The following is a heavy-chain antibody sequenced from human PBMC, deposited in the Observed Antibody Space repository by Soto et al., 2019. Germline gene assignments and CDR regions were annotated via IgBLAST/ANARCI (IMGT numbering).Heavy chain of an antibody. V-gene: IGHV1-18*01. CDR2: ISIEKGDT. CDR1: GYSFDTFG. Sequence: QVRVVQSGAEVKKPGASVKVACKASGYSFDTFGMSWVRQAPGQGLEWMGWISIEKGDTNSAQKFQDRVTMTTDTSTSTAYMEMRSLTSDDTAVYYCARCYCSVGSCFTCWHFALGGRGTLVPVSS. D-gene: IGHD2-15*01. CDR3: ARCYCSVGSCFTCWHFAL. J-gene: IGHJ2*01.